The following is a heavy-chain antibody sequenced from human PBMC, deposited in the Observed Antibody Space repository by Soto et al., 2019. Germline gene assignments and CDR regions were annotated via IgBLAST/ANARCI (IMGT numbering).Heavy chain of an antibody. J-gene: IGHJ6*02. CDR2: IIPIFGTA. Sequence: QVQLVQSGAEVKKPGSSVKVSCKASGGTFSSYAISWVRQAPGQGLEWMGGIIPIFGTANYAQKFQGRVTITAGESTSTAYMELSSLRPEDTAVYYCARTTGGTAAGAGPYYYYGMDVWGQGTTVTVSS. D-gene: IGHD6-13*01. V-gene: IGHV1-69*12. CDR3: ARTTGGTAAGAGPYYYYGMDV. CDR1: GGTFSSYA.